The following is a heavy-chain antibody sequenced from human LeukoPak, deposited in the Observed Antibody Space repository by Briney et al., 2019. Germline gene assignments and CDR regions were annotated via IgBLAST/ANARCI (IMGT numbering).Heavy chain of an antibody. CDR1: GGSISGGSYY. J-gene: IGHJ4*02. CDR2: IYTSGST. D-gene: IGHD5-24*01. Sequence: SETLSLTCTVSGGSISGGSYYWSWIRQPAGKGLEWIGRIYTSGSTNYNPSLKSRVTISVDTSKNQFSLKLSSVTAADTAVYYCARRSGDGYSSFDYWGQGTLVTVSS. CDR3: ARRSGDGYSSFDY. V-gene: IGHV4-61*02.